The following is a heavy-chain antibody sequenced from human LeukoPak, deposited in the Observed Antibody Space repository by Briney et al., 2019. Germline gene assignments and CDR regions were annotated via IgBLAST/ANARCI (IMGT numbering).Heavy chain of an antibody. J-gene: IGHJ4*02. CDR1: GFTFSSYS. Sequence: GGSLRLSCAASGFTFSSYSMNWVRQAPGKGLEWVSYISSSSMIIYYADSLKGRFTISRDNAKNSLYLQMNSLRADDTAVYFCAGPITAGYWGQGILVTVSS. CDR2: ISSSSMII. D-gene: IGHD3-16*01. V-gene: IGHV3-48*01. CDR3: AGPITAGY.